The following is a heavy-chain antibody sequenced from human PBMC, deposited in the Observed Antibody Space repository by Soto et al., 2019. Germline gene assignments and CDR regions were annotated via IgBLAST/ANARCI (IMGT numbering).Heavy chain of an antibody. CDR1: GFSLSTSGVG. D-gene: IGHD1-1*01. CDR2: IYWDDDK. CDR3: AHSPASTNDDAFDI. V-gene: IGHV2-5*02. J-gene: IGHJ3*02. Sequence: QITLKESGPTLVKPTQTLTLTCTFSGFSLSTSGVGVGWIRQPPGKALEWLALIYWDDDKRYSPSLKSRLTITKDTSKNPVVLTMTNMDPVDTATYYCAHSPASTNDDAFDIWGQGTMVTVSS.